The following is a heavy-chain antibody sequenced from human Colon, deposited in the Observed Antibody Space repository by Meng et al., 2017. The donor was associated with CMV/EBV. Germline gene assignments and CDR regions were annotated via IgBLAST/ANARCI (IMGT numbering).Heavy chain of an antibody. CDR2: INHNAST. CDR3: ARGLLTRLRPTTWFDP. D-gene: IGHD1-14*01. V-gene: IGHV4-34*01. Sequence: GGSYRRASWTWIRQHQGKGLKYMGEINHNASTYCEPSLKSRVTMSVDASKKRFFLSLTSVTAADTAVYYCARGLLTRLRPTTWFDPWGQGTLVTVSS. J-gene: IGHJ5*02. CDR1: GGSYRRAS.